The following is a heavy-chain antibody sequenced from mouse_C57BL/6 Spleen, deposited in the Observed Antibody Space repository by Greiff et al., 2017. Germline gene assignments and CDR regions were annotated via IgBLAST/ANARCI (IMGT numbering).Heavy chain of an antibody. V-gene: IGHV1-53*01. CDR3: ARGITTVEYYYAMDY. CDR2: INPSNGGT. D-gene: IGHD1-1*01. CDR1: GYTFTSYW. Sequence: VQLQQPGTELVKPGASVKLSCKASGYTFTSYWMHWVKQRPGQGLEWIGNINPSNGGTNYNEKFKSKATLTVDKSSSTAYMQLSSLTSEDSAVYYCARGITTVEYYYAMDYWGQGTSVTVSS. J-gene: IGHJ4*01.